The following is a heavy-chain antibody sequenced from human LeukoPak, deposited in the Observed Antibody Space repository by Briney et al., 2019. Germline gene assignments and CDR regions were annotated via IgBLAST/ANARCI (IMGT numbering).Heavy chain of an antibody. Sequence: GGTLTLSCAASGFTFSSYAMSCVRQAPGTGLEGVSAISGSGGSTSYADSVKGRFTIYRENSKNPLYLQMNSLRAEDTAVYYCAKDGGYYDSSGLYWGQGTLVTVSS. D-gene: IGHD3-22*01. CDR1: GFTFSSYA. J-gene: IGHJ4*02. V-gene: IGHV3-23*01. CDR3: AKDGGYYDSSGLY. CDR2: ISGSGGST.